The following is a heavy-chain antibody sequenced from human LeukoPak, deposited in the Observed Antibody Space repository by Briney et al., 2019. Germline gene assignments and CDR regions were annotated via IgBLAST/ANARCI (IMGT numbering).Heavy chain of an antibody. V-gene: IGHV1-2*02. CDR2: INPNSGGT. CDR3: ARARMVRGVISSWFDP. Sequence: ASVKVSCKASGYTFTGYYMHWVRQAPGQGLEWMGWINPNSGGTNYAQKFQGRVTMTRDTSISTAYMELSRLRSDDTAVYYCARARMVRGVISSWFDPWGQGTLVTVSS. J-gene: IGHJ5*02. D-gene: IGHD3-10*01. CDR1: GYTFTGYY.